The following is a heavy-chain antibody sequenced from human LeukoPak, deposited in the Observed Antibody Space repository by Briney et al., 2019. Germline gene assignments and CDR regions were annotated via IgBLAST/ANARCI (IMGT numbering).Heavy chain of an antibody. V-gene: IGHV4-31*03. J-gene: IGHJ4*01. D-gene: IGHD5-24*01. CDR2: IYSSGNT. Sequence: SETVALSCSVSGGSVTPGVYHWSWIRQYPGKGLDWIGYIYSSGNTYYNPSLKSRVAISIDTSKNQFSLRVNSVTAADTAIYYCERLQISDYYFDYWGLGTLVTVSS. CDR1: GGSVTPGVYH. CDR3: ERLQISDYYFDY.